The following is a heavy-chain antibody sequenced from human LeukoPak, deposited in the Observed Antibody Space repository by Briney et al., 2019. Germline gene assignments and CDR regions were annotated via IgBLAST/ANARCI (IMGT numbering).Heavy chain of an antibody. CDR2: INPSGGST. V-gene: IGHV1-46*01. CDR1: GYTFTSYY. J-gene: IGHJ5*02. CDR3: ARDNSVEDTAWWFDP. D-gene: IGHD4-23*01. Sequence: VASVKVSCKASGYTFTSYYMHWVRQAPGQGLEWMGIINPSGGSTRYAQKFQGRVTMTRDMSTSTDYMELSSLRSEDTAVYYCARDNSVEDTAWWFDPWGQGTLVTVSS.